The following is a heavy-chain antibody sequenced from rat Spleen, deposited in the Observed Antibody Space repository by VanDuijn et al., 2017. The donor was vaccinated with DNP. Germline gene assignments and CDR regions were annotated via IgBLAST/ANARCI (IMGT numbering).Heavy chain of an antibody. CDR3: TRRGGTYFDH. CDR2: ISYDGSNT. CDR1: GFTFSNYW. D-gene: IGHD5-1*01. V-gene: IGHV5-31*01. Sequence: EVQLVETGGGLVQPGRSLKLSCVASGFTFSNYWMYWIRQAPGKGLEWVSSISYDGSNTYYPDSVKGRFTFTRDNAKSTLYLQMDSLRSDDTATYYGTRRGGTYFDHWGQGVMVTVSS. J-gene: IGHJ2*01.